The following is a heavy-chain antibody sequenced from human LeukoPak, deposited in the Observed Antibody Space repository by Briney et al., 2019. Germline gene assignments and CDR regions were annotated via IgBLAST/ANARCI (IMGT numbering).Heavy chain of an antibody. CDR1: GSSMSSDYY. J-gene: IGHJ3*02. CDR3: ARGPYSYDSSGAFDI. Sequence: SETLSLTCTVSGSSMSSDYYWSWIRQPPGKGLEWIGEINHSGSTNYNPSPKSRVTISVDTSKNQFSLKLSSVTAADTAVYFCARGPYSYDSSGAFDIWGQGTMVTVSS. V-gene: IGHV4-38-2*02. CDR2: INHSGST. D-gene: IGHD3-22*01.